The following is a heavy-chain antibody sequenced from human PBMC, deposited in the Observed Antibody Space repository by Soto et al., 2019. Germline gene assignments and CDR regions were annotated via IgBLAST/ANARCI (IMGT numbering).Heavy chain of an antibody. CDR2: ISWNSGSI. Sequence: DVQLVESGGGLVQPGRSLRRSCAASGFTFDDYAMHWVRQAPGKGLEWVSGISWNSGSIGYADSVKGRFTISRDNAKNSLYLQMNSLRAEDTALYYCAKDYSGFLEPLGWFDPWGQGTLVTVSS. V-gene: IGHV3-9*01. CDR1: GFTFDDYA. J-gene: IGHJ5*02. CDR3: AKDYSGFLEPLGWFDP. D-gene: IGHD3-3*01.